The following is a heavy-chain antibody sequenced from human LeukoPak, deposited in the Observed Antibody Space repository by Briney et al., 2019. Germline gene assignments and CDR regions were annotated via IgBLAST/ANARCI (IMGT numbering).Heavy chain of an antibody. J-gene: IGHJ6*02. CDR2: IYYSGST. CDR1: GGSISSGGYY. D-gene: IGHD2-15*01. CDR3: ARDRLGYCSGGSCYPRYDMDV. V-gene: IGHV4-31*03. Sequence: PSETLSLTCTVSGGSISSGGYYWSWIRQHPGKGLEWIGYIYYSGSTYYNPSLKSRVTISVDTSKNQFSLKLSSVTAADTAVYYCARDRLGYCSGGSCYPRYDMDVWGQGTTVTVSS.